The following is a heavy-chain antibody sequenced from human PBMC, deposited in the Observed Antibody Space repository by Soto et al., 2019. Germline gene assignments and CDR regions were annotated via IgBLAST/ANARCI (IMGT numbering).Heavy chain of an antibody. CDR1: RYTFISYD. J-gene: IGHJ4*02. CDR3: ARSPSWETTVTPYYFDY. Sequence: QVQLVQSGAEVKKPGASVKVSCKASRYTFISYDINWVRQATGQGLEWMGWMNPKSANTGYAQNFQGRVTMTRNTSISTAYMELSSRRSEDTAVYYCARSPSWETTVTPYYFDYWGQGTLVTVSS. V-gene: IGHV1-8*01. CDR2: MNPKSANT. D-gene: IGHD4-4*01.